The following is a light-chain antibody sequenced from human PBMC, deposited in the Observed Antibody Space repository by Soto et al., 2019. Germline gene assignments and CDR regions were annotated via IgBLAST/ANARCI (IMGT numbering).Light chain of an antibody. Sequence: QLVLTQSPSASASLGASVKLTCTLSSGHSSSAIAWHQQQPEKGPRFLMKLNSDGRHSKGDGIPDRFSGSSSGAERYLTISILQSEDEADYYCQTWGAGVHVFGTGTQLTVL. CDR1: SGHSSSA. V-gene: IGLV4-69*01. J-gene: IGLJ7*01. CDR2: LNSDGRH. CDR3: QTWGAGVHV.